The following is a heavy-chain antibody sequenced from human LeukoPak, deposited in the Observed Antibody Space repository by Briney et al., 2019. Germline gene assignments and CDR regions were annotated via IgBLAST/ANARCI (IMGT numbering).Heavy chain of an antibody. J-gene: IGHJ4*02. CDR3: ARDLPITMVRGPPW. D-gene: IGHD3-10*01. Sequence: GASVKVSCKASGYTFTSYDINWVRQATGQGLEWMGWMNPNSGNTGYAQKFQGRVTMTRNTSISTAYMELSRLRSDDTAVYYCARDLPITMVRGPPWWGQGTLVTVSS. CDR2: MNPNSGNT. V-gene: IGHV1-8*01. CDR1: GYTFTSYD.